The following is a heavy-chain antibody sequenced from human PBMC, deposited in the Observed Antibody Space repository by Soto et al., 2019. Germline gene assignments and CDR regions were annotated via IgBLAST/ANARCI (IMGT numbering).Heavy chain of an antibody. Sequence: ASVKVSCKASGYTFTSYGISWVRQAPGQGLECRGWISAYNAKTTYAQKSQGRVTLTTDTSTRTAYTELWSLRSDDTAVYFCAREGYSDFRSGSYTPANWFDPWGQGTLVTVSS. CDR2: ISAYNAKT. D-gene: IGHD3-3*01. CDR3: AREGYSDFRSGSYTPANWFDP. J-gene: IGHJ5*02. V-gene: IGHV1-18*04. CDR1: GYTFTSYG.